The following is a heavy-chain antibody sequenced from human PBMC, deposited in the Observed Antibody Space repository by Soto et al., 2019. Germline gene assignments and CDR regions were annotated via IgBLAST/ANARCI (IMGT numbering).Heavy chain of an antibody. CDR2: IIPSGGST. CDR1: GYIFTSYY. CDR3: ARAGVGATASHFDY. Sequence: RASVKVSCKASGYIFTSYYLHWVRQAPGQGLEWMGIIIPSGGSTTYAQNFQGRVTMTRDRSTSTIYMELSSLRSEDTAVYYCARAGVGATASHFDYWGQGTQVTVSS. J-gene: IGHJ4*02. V-gene: IGHV1-46*01. D-gene: IGHD1-26*01.